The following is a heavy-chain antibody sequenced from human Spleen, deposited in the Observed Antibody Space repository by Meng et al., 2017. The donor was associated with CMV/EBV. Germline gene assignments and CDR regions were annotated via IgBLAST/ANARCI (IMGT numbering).Heavy chain of an antibody. CDR3: ARALGYDSSEFDY. Sequence: LSLTCAASGFSFDTYSMNWVRQAPGEGLEWVSSISRSSAYINYADSVKGRFTISRDNAKSSLYLQMNSLRAEDTAVYYCARALGYDSSEFDYWGQGTLVTVSS. J-gene: IGHJ4*02. V-gene: IGHV3-21*01. CDR2: ISRSSAYI. D-gene: IGHD3-22*01. CDR1: GFSFDTYS.